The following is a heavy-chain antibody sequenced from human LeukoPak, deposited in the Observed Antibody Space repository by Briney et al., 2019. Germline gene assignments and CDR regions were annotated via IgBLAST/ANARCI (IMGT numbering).Heavy chain of an antibody. Sequence: SETLSLTCTVSGGSVNIYYWTWVRQPAGKALEWIGRISTSGSSHYNPSLKSRVTMSVDTPKNQFSLKLSSVTAADTAVYYCARKGDVWGKGTTVTVSS. J-gene: IGHJ6*04. CDR3: ARKGDV. CDR2: ISTSGSS. CDR1: GGSVNIYY. V-gene: IGHV4-4*07.